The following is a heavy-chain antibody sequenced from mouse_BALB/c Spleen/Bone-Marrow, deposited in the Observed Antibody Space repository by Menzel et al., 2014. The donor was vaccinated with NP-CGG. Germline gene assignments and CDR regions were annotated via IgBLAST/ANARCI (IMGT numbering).Heavy chain of an antibody. CDR1: GFTFSNYW. CDR2: IRLKSNNYAA. Sequence: EVKLVESGGGLVQPGGSMKLSCVASGFTFSNYWMNWVRQSPEKGFDWVAEIRLKSNNYAAHYAESAKGRFTISRDDSKSSVYLQMNNLRAEDTGIYYCTTGFAYWGQGTLVTVSA. CDR3: TTGFAY. V-gene: IGHV6-6*02. J-gene: IGHJ3*01.